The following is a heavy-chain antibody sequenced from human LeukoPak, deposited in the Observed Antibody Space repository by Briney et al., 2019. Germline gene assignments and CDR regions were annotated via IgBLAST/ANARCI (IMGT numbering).Heavy chain of an antibody. V-gene: IGHV5-10-1*01. CDR1: GYSFTNYW. D-gene: IGHD3-22*01. CDR2: IDPGDSYT. Sequence: GESLKISCTGSGYSFTNYWISWLRQMPGKGLEWMGRIDPGDSYTNYSPSFQGHVTISADKSIRTAYLQWSSLKASDTAMYYCAKRSYYDRSGREAFDIWGQGTMVTVSP. J-gene: IGHJ3*02. CDR3: AKRSYYDRSGREAFDI.